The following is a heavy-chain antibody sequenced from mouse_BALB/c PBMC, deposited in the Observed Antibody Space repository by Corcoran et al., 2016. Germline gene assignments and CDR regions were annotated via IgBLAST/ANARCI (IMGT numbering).Heavy chain of an antibody. CDR2: FDPANGNT. J-gene: IGHJ3*01. D-gene: IGHD3-2*01. V-gene: IGHV14-3*02. CDR1: GFNIKDTY. Sequence: EVQLQQSGAELVKPGASVKLSCTASGFNIKDTYMHWVKQRPEQGLEWIGRFDPANGNTKYDPKFQGKATITADTSSNTAYLQLSSLTSEDTAVYYCARGTARATAWFAYWGQGTLVTVSA. CDR3: ARGTARATAWFAY.